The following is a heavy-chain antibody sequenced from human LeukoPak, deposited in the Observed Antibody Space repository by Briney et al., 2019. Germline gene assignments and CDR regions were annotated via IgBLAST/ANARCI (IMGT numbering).Heavy chain of an antibody. Sequence: SETLSLTCTVSGGSISSYYWSWIRQPPGKGLEWIGEINHSGSTNYNPSLKSRVTISVDTSKNQFSLKLSSVTAADTAVYYCARGVTFDYWGQGTLVIVSS. CDR3: ARGVTFDY. D-gene: IGHD4-4*01. J-gene: IGHJ4*02. V-gene: IGHV4-34*01. CDR2: INHSGST. CDR1: GGSISSYY.